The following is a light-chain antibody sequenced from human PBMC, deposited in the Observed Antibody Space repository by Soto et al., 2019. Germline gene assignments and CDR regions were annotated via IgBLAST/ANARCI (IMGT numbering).Light chain of an antibody. J-gene: IGKJ2*01. CDR2: GAS. Sequence: EIVLTQSPGTLSLSPGERATLSCRASQSISSYLAWYQQKPGQAPRLLIYGASSRATGIPDRFSGSGSGTDFSLTITRLEPADFAVYSCQQSGSSPGTFGQGTKLEIK. V-gene: IGKV3-20*01. CDR3: QQSGSSPGT. CDR1: QSISSY.